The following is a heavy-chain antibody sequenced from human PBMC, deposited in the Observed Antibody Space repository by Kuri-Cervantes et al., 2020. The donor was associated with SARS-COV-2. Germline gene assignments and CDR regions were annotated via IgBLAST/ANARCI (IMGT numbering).Heavy chain of an antibody. Sequence: SETLSLTCAVSGYSISSGYYWGWIRQPPGKGLEWIGSIYYSGSTYYNPSLKSRVTISVDTSKNQFSLKLSSVTAADTAVYYCARAGLDYVWGVVYWGQGTLVTVSS. CDR2: IYYSGST. J-gene: IGHJ4*02. CDR3: ARAGLDYVWGVVY. CDR1: GYSISSGYY. V-gene: IGHV4-38-2*01. D-gene: IGHD3-16*01.